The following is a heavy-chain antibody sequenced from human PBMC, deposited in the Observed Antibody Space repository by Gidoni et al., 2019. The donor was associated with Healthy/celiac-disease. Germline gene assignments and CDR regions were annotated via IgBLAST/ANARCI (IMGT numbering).Heavy chain of an antibody. CDR2: ISWNSGSI. V-gene: IGHV3-9*01. J-gene: IGHJ2*01. CDR1: GFTFDDYA. Sequence: EVQLVESGGGLVQPGRSLRLSCAASGFTFDDYAMHWVRQAPGKGLEWVSGISWNSGSIGYADSVKGRFTISRDNAKNSLYLQMNSLRAEDTALYYCAKNYYDSSGYYWRYFDLWGRGTLVTVSS. D-gene: IGHD3-22*01. CDR3: AKNYYDSSGYYWRYFDL.